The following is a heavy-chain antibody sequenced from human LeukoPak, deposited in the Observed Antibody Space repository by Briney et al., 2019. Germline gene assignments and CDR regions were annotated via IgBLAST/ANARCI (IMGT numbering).Heavy chain of an antibody. J-gene: IGHJ4*02. D-gene: IGHD3-3*02. CDR1: GFTFSDYY. CDR3: ARPFHKFFDY. V-gene: IGHV3-30-3*01. CDR2: ISYDGNNE. Sequence: GGSLRLSCAASGFTFSDYYMSWIRQAPGKGLEWVAVISYDGNNEYYADSVKGRFTISRDNSKNTLYLQMNSLRTEDTAVYYCARPFHKFFDYWGQGTLVTVSS.